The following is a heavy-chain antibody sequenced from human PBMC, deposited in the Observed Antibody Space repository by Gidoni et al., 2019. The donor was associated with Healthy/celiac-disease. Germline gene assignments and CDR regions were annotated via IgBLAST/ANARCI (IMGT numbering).Heavy chain of an antibody. Sequence: EVQLVESGGGLVQTGGSLRLSCAASGFTFSSYSMNWVRQAPGKGLEWVSYISSSSSTIYYADSVKGRFTISRDNAKNSLYLQLNSMRDEDTAVYYCARVQYYDFWSGFDALSYYGMDVWGQGTTVTVSS. D-gene: IGHD3-3*01. CDR1: GFTFSSYS. J-gene: IGHJ6*02. CDR3: ARVQYYDFWSGFDALSYYGMDV. V-gene: IGHV3-48*02. CDR2: ISSSSSTI.